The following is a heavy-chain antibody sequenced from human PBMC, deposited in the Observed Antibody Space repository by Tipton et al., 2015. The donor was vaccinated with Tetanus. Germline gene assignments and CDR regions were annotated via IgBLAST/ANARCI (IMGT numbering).Heavy chain of an antibody. J-gene: IGHJ4*02. Sequence: LSLTCTVSGGSISSGGYYWSWIRQHPGKGLEWIGYIYYSGSTYYNPSLKSRVTISVDTSKNQFSLKLSSVTAADTAVYYCARSSDYYDSSGYYLDYWGQGTLVTVSS. CDR3: ARSSDYYDSSGYYLDY. D-gene: IGHD3-22*01. CDR2: IYYSGST. V-gene: IGHV4-31*03. CDR1: GGSISSGGYY.